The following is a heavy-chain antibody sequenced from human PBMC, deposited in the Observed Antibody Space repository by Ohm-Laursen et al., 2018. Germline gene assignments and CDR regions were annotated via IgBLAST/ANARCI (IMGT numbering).Heavy chain of an antibody. CDR3: AKDESRRISVIVVVEGRFDF. CDR2: TSAGGSGT. V-gene: IGHV3-23*01. Sequence: SLRLSCSASGFTFNSFAMTWVRQAPGKGLEWVSGTSAGGSGTYYADSVKGRFTISRDNSKNTLYLEMSSLRAEDTALYYCAKDESRRISVIVVVEGRFDFWGQGTLVTVSS. CDR1: GFTFNSFA. J-gene: IGHJ4*02. D-gene: IGHD3-22*01.